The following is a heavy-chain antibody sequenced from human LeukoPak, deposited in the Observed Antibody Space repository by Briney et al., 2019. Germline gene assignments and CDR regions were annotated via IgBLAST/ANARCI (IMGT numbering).Heavy chain of an antibody. V-gene: IGHV1-46*01. J-gene: IGHJ3*02. Sequence: ASVRVSCKASGYTFTSFYMHWVRQAPGQGLEWMGIINPSGGSTSYAQNFQGRVTMPRDTSTSTVYMELSSLRSEDTAVYYCARGVAGNDAFDIWGQGTMVTVS. CDR3: ARGVAGNDAFDI. CDR1: GYTFTSFY. D-gene: IGHD6-19*01. CDR2: INPSGGST.